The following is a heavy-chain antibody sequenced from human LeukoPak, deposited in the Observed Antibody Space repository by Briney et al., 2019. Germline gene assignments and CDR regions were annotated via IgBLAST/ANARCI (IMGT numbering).Heavy chain of an antibody. D-gene: IGHD6-19*01. CDR1: GGSIGSDY. V-gene: IGHV4-59*08. CDR2: IYYTGGT. Sequence: SETLSLTCTVSGGSIGSDYWTWIRQPPGKGLEYIGYIYYTGGTNYNPSLKSRVTISVDTSKNQFFLKLSSVTAADTAVYFCAKYGNSGWVIDNWGQGTLVTVSS. J-gene: IGHJ4*02. CDR3: AKYGNSGWVIDN.